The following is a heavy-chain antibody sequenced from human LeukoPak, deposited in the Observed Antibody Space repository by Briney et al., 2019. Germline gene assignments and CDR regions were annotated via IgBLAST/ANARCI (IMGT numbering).Heavy chain of an antibody. CDR3: ARAGQQLVPYYYYYMDV. CDR1: GGSISSYY. D-gene: IGHD6-13*01. CDR2: IYYSGST. J-gene: IGHJ6*03. V-gene: IGHV4-59*01. Sequence: SETLSLTCTVSGGSISSYYWSWIRQPPGKGLEWIGYIYYSGSTNYNPSLKSRVTISVDTSKNQFSLKLSSVTAADTAVYYCARAGQQLVPYYYYYMDVWGKGTTVTVSS.